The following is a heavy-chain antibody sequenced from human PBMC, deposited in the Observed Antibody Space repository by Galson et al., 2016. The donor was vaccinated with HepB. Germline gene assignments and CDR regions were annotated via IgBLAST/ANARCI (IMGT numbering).Heavy chain of an antibody. CDR1: GFTFRTYG. CDR2: IWYDGSSK. D-gene: IGHD1-1*01. J-gene: IGHJ4*02. Sequence: SLRLSCAASGFTFRTYGMHWVRQAPGKGLKWVAVIWYDGSSKYYADSLKGRFTISRDNSKNTLSLQMNSLRAEDTALYYCASGRTGTHLDYWGQGTLVTVSS. CDR3: ASGRTGTHLDY. V-gene: IGHV3-33*03.